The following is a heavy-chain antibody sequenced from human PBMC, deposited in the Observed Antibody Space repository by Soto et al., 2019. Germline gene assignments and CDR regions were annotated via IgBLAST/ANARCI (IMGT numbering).Heavy chain of an antibody. CDR1: GYAFSTYG. Sequence: QGQLVQSAPEVRKPGASVKVSCEASGYAFSTYGISWVRQAPGQGLEWMGWISGYNGQTNYAQKFRGRVNFTTDTSAPTAYMELRSLRSDDTATYFCARDGRKELWMEGLNAMDVWGQGTTVTVSS. V-gene: IGHV1-18*01. J-gene: IGHJ6*02. D-gene: IGHD5-12*01. CDR2: ISGYNGQT. CDR3: ARDGRKELWMEGLNAMDV.